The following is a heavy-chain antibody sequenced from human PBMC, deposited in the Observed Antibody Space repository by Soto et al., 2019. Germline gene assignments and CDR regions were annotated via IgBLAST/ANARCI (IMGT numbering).Heavy chain of an antibody. J-gene: IGHJ5*02. CDR1: GYTFTIYY. V-gene: IGHV1-46*03. Sequence: GASVKVSCKASGYTFTIYYMHWVRQAPGQGLEWMGIINPSGGSTSYAQKFQGRVTMTRDTSTSTVYMELSSLRSEDTAVYYCARAARAAAGSNWFDPWGQGTQVTVSS. CDR3: ARAARAAAGSNWFDP. D-gene: IGHD6-13*01. CDR2: INPSGGST.